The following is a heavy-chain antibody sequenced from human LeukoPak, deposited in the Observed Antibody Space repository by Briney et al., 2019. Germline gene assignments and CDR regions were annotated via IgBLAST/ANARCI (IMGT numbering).Heavy chain of an antibody. CDR3: ARKDYGDYYFDY. D-gene: IGHD4-17*01. Sequence: SSETLSLTCTVSGGSISSYYWSWIRQPPGEGLEWIGYIYYSGSTNYNPSLKSRVTISVDTSKNQFSLKLSSVTAADTAVYYCARKDYGDYYFDYWGQGTLVTVSS. CDR1: GGSISSYY. CDR2: IYYSGST. J-gene: IGHJ4*02. V-gene: IGHV4-59*01.